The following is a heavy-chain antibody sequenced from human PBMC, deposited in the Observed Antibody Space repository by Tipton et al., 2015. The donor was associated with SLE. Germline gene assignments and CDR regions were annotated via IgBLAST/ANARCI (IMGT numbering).Heavy chain of an antibody. CDR3: ARENYDSSGYSFDY. V-gene: IGHV3-53*01. Sequence: GSLRLSCAASGFTVSSNYMSWVRQAPGKGLEWVSVIYSGGSTYYADSVKGRFTISRDNSKNTLYLQMNSLRAEDTAVYYCARENYDSSGYSFDYWGQGPLVTVSS. CDR2: IYSGGST. J-gene: IGHJ4*02. CDR1: GFTVSSNY. D-gene: IGHD3-22*01.